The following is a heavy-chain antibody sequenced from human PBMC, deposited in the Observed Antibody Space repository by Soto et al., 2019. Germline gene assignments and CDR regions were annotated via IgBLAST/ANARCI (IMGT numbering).Heavy chain of an antibody. J-gene: IGHJ4*02. D-gene: IGHD2-15*01. CDR3: ARDRRCSGGSCYYFDY. Sequence: GGSLRLSCAASGLTFSTYWMSWVRQAPGKGLEWVANIKQDGGEKYYVDSVKGRFTISRDNAKTSLYLQMNSLRAEDTAIYYCARDRRCSGGSCYYFDYWGQGTLVTVSS. CDR1: GLTFSTYW. CDR2: IKQDGGEK. V-gene: IGHV3-7*01.